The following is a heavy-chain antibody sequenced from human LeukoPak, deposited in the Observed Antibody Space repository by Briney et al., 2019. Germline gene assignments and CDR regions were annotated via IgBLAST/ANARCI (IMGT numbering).Heavy chain of an antibody. V-gene: IGHV4-61*02. D-gene: IGHD2-15*01. Sequence: PSETLSVTPTDPGDSIISGRYYWSWIRQPAGKTLEWIGRIYTGGSTNYNPSVESRATISIDTADNQFSQMVSSVTAADAPIYYSTRVWWHRAHEFDSWGQGTLVTVSS. CDR2: IYTGGST. CDR1: GDSIISGRYY. J-gene: IGHJ5*01. CDR3: TRVWWHRAHEFDS.